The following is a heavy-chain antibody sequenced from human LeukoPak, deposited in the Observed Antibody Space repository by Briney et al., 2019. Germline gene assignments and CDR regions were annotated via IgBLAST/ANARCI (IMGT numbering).Heavy chain of an antibody. CDR2: FDPEDGET. V-gene: IGHV1-24*01. J-gene: IGHJ3*02. CDR3: ATIVVVKGPDAFDI. Sequence: GASVKVSCKVSGYTLTELSMHWVRQAPGKGLEWMGGFDPEDGETIYAQKFQGRVTMTEDTSTDTAYMELSSLGSEDTAVYYCATIVVVKGPDAFDIWGQGTMVTVSS. D-gene: IGHD3-22*01. CDR1: GYTLTELS.